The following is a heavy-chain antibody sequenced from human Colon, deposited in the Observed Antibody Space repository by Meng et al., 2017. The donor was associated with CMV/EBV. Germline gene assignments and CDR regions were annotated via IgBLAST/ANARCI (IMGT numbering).Heavy chain of an antibody. CDR2: VYNSEST. D-gene: IGHD4-23*01. V-gene: IGHV4-59*01. CDR3: ARDPAGMVMHKARGYFDS. CDR1: GDSIRGFY. J-gene: IGHJ4*02. Sequence: GSLRLSCTVSGDSIRGFYWNWIRQSPGKGLEWIGYVYNSESTNYNPSLKSRVTISGDTSKNQISLRLTSVTAADTAVYFCARDPAGMVMHKARGYFDSWGQGTLVTVSS.